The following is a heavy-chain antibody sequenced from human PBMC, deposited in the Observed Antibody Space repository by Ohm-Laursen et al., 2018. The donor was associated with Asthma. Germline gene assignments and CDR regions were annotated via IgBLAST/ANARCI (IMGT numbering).Heavy chain of an antibody. CDR3: VTDAWWSYVH. V-gene: IGHV3-7*01. CDR1: GVAFTDSW. Sequence: SLRLSCTAAGVAFTDSWMSWVRQLPGGSLEWVAKINPLGYEKYYMDSVRGRFTVSRDNAKNSLYLEMNSLRVEDTAVYYCVTDAWWSYVHWGLGTLVTVSS. CDR2: INPLGYEK. D-gene: IGHD1-26*01. J-gene: IGHJ4*02.